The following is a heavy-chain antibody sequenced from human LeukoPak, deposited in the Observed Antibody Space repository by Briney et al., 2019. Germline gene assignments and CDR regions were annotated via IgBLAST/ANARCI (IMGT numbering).Heavy chain of an antibody. V-gene: IGHV3-33*01. J-gene: IGHJ3*02. Sequence: PGRRLRPSCAPSAFTFSSYGMHWVSQAPGKGLEWVAVIWYDGSNKYYADSVKGRFAITRDNSKNTLYLQMNSLRAEDRAVYYCARVKYNSSRGAFDIWGQGTMVTVSS. CDR1: AFTFSSYG. CDR3: ARVKYNSSRGAFDI. CDR2: IWYDGSNK. D-gene: IGHD6-13*01.